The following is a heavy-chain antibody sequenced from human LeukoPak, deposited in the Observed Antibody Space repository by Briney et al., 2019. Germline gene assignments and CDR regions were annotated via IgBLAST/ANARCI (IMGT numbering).Heavy chain of an antibody. Sequence: GGSLRLSCAASGFTFSSYSMNWVRQAPGKGLEWVSSISSSSSYIYYADSVKGRFTISRDNAKNSLYLQMNSLRAEDTAVYYCARDPRITMIVVVILYYFDYWGQGTLVTVSS. CDR3: ARDPRITMIVVVILYYFDY. J-gene: IGHJ4*02. CDR1: GFTFSSYS. CDR2: ISSSSSYI. D-gene: IGHD3-22*01. V-gene: IGHV3-21*01.